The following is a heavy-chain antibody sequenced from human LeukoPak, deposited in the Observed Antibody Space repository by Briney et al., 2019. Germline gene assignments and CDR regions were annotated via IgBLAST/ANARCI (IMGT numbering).Heavy chain of an antibody. CDR1: GFTFRTYW. V-gene: IGHV3-74*01. Sequence: PGGSLRLSCAVSGFTFRTYWMHWVRQVPGEGLVWVSRINEDGSITNYADSVKGRFSISRDNAKNTLYLQMDSLRAEDTAVYYCGRDLGGRSGYCGQGTLVAVSS. CDR3: GRDLGGRSGY. CDR2: INEDGSIT. D-gene: IGHD1-26*01. J-gene: IGHJ4*02.